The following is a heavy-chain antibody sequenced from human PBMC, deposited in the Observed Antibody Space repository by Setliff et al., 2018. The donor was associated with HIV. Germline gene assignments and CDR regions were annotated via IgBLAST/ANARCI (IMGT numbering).Heavy chain of an antibody. D-gene: IGHD3-22*01. J-gene: IGHJ3*02. CDR1: GFSLSTNGMC. Sequence: SGPTLVNPTQTLTLTCTFSGFSLSTNGMCVTWIRQPPGKALEWLARIDWDDDKYYCTSLKTRLTISRDTSRNQVVLTMTNMDPVDTATYHCARDYYDSSGYTIGNDAFYIWGQGTMVTVSS. CDR2: IDWDDDK. CDR3: ARDYYDSSGYTIGNDAFYI. V-gene: IGHV2-70*11.